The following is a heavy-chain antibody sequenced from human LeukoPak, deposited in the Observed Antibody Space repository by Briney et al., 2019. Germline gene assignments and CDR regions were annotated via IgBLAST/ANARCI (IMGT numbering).Heavy chain of an antibody. CDR3: ARGRYGSALDY. J-gene: IGHJ4*02. Sequence: SETLSLTCAVYGGSFSGYYWSWIRQPPGKGLEWIGEINHSGSTNYNPSLKSRVTISVDTSKNQFSLKLSSVTAADTAGYYCARGRYGSALDYWGQGTLVTVSS. D-gene: IGHD3-10*01. V-gene: IGHV4-34*01. CDR2: INHSGST. CDR1: GGSFSGYY.